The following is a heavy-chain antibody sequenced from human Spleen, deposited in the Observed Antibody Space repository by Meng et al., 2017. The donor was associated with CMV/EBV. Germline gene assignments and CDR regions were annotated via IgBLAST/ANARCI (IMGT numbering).Heavy chain of an antibody. CDR1: GFTFSSYA. J-gene: IGHJ6*02. V-gene: IGHV3-30*04. D-gene: IGHD6-13*01. CDR2: ISYDGSNK. CDR3: AKSSSWYYYYYYYGMDV. Sequence: GESLKISCAASGFTFSSYAMHWVRQAPGKGLEWVAVISYDGSNKYYADSVKGRFTISRDNSKNTLYLQMNSLRAEDTAVYYCAKSSSWYYYYYYYGMDVWGQGTTVTVSS.